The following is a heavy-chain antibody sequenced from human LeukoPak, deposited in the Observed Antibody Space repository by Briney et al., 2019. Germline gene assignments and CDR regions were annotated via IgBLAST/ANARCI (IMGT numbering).Heavy chain of an antibody. D-gene: IGHD6-13*01. CDR2: INAGNGNT. CDR1: GYTFTSYA. CDR3: ARMGGQQLVFGDY. J-gene: IGHJ4*02. V-gene: IGHV1-3*01. Sequence: ASVKVSCKASGYTFTSYAMHWVRQAPGQRLEWTGWINAGNGNTKYSQKFQGRVTITRDTSASTAYMELSSLRSEDTAVYYCARMGGQQLVFGDYWGQGTLVTVSS.